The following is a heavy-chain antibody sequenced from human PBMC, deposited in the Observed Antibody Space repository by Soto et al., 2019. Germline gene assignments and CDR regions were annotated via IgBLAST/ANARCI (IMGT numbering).Heavy chain of an antibody. CDR1: GGSISSGGYS. Sequence: SETLSLTCAVSGGSISSGGYSWSWMRQPPGKGLEWIGYIYHTGTTNYNPSLKSRVTMSVDKSKNQLSLKLSSVTAADTAVYYCARDHPNRFFGSGFDYWGQGTLVTVSS. CDR2: IYHTGTT. CDR3: ARDHPNRFFGSGFDY. D-gene: IGHD3-10*01. J-gene: IGHJ4*02. V-gene: IGHV4-30-2*01.